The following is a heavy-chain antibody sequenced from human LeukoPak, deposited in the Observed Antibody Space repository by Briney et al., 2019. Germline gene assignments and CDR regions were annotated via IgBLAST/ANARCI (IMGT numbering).Heavy chain of an antibody. V-gene: IGHV3-30-3*01. D-gene: IGHD3-22*01. Sequence: GGSLRLSCAASGFTFSSYAMHWVRQAPGKGLEWVAVISYDGSNKYYADSVKGRFTISRDNSKNTLYLQMNSLRAEDTAVYYCARDGFFYYDSSGYQVHDYWGQGTLVTVSS. J-gene: IGHJ4*02. CDR2: ISYDGSNK. CDR1: GFTFSSYA. CDR3: ARDGFFYYDSSGYQVHDY.